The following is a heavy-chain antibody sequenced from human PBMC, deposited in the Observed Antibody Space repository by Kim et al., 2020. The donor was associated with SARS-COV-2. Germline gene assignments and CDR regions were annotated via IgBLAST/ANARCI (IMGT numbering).Heavy chain of an antibody. Sequence: SVKGRFTNSRDNSKNTLYLRMNSLRTEDTALYYCVKEAAFSTVVVDYFFDYWGQGTLVTVSS. V-gene: IGHV3-30*02. J-gene: IGHJ4*02. D-gene: IGHD2-15*01. CDR3: VKEAAFSTVVVDYFFDY.